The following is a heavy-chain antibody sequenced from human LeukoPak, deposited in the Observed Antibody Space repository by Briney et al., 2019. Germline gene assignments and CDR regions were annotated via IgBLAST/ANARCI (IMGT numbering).Heavy chain of an antibody. J-gene: IGHJ3*02. D-gene: IGHD3-22*01. CDR1: GGSVSSSSYY. CDR2: IYYSGST. CDR3: ARARPPHYYDSSGYYLGAFDI. Sequence: PSETLSLTCSVSGGSVSSSSYYWGWIRQPPGKGLEWIGYIYYSGSTNYNPSLKSRVTISVDTSRNQFSLKLSSVTAADTAVYYCARARPPHYYDSSGYYLGAFDIWGQGTMVTVSS. V-gene: IGHV4-61*01.